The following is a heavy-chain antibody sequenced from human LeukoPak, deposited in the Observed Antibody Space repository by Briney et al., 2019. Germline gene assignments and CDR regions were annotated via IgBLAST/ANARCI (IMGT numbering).Heavy chain of an antibody. CDR1: GYTFSNYG. Sequence: ASVKVSCKASGYTFSNYGISWVRQAPGRGLEWMGWISAYNGNTNYAQKLQGRVTMTTDTSTSTDYMELRSLRSDDTAVYYCARDQEMATIFDYWGQGTLVTVSS. J-gene: IGHJ4*02. CDR2: ISAYNGNT. CDR3: ARDQEMATIFDY. V-gene: IGHV1-18*01. D-gene: IGHD5-24*01.